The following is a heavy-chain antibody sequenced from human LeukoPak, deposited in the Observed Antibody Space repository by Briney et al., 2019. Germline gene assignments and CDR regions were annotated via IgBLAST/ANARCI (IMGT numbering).Heavy chain of an antibody. CDR3: TKEKAYGYFFVGMDV. CDR1: GFTFSSYG. CDR2: ISYDGSNK. Sequence: GGSLRLSCAATGFTFSSYGMHWVRQAPGKGLEWVAVISYDGSNKYYADSVKGRFTISRDNPKNTLSLQMSSLRAEDTAVYYCTKEKAYGYFFVGMDVWGQGTTVTVSS. D-gene: IGHD5-18*01. V-gene: IGHV3-30*18. J-gene: IGHJ6*02.